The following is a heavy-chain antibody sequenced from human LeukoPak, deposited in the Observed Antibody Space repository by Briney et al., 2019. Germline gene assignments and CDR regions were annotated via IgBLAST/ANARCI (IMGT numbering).Heavy chain of an antibody. CDR1: RFTVSSNY. J-gene: IGHJ6*02. CDR2: IYSGGST. D-gene: IGHD6-13*01. Sequence: SGGSLRLSCAASRFTVSSNYMSWVRQAPGKGLEWVSVIYSGGSTYYADSVKGRFTISRDNSKNTLYLQMNSLRAEDTAVYYCASDKRSSWFYYYGMDVWGQGTTVTVSS. V-gene: IGHV3-66*01. CDR3: ASDKRSSWFYYYGMDV.